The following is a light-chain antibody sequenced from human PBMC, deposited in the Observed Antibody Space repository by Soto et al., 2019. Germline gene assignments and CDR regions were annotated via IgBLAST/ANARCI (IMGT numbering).Light chain of an antibody. CDR3: CSYTSSSTHV. CDR1: SSDVGGYNF. V-gene: IGLV2-14*03. CDR2: DVK. Sequence: QSALTQPASVSGSPGQSITISFTGTSSDVGGYNFVSWYQQHPGKVPKLMIFDVKRRPSGVSDRFSGSKSGNTASLTISGLQAEDEGDYYCCSYTSSSTHVFGSGTKPTVL. J-gene: IGLJ1*01.